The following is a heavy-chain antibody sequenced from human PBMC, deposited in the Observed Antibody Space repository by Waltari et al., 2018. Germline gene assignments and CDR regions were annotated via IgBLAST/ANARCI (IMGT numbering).Heavy chain of an antibody. D-gene: IGHD2-21*01. J-gene: IGHJ4*02. V-gene: IGHV3-23*05. CDR1: GFTFSSYD. Sequence: EVQLVESGGGLVQPGGYLRLSCAASGFTFSSYDMSWVRQAPGKGLEWVSNLDYTGKIAYYADSVRGRFTISRDNARNSLFLEMNSLRPEDTAVYFCLRDRNSGWGRGVQVTVSS. CDR3: LRDRNSG. CDR2: LDYTGKIA.